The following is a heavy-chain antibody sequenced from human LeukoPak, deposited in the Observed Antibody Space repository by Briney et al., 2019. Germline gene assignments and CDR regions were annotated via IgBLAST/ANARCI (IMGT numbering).Heavy chain of an antibody. Sequence: GASVKVSCKASGGTFSSYAISWVRQAPGQGLEWMGRIIPILGIANYAQKFQGRVTITADKSTSTAYMELSSLRSEDTAVYYCARDDEVRGVITPHDYWGQGTLVTVSS. CDR1: GGTFSSYA. CDR2: IIPILGIA. V-gene: IGHV1-69*04. D-gene: IGHD3-10*01. J-gene: IGHJ4*02. CDR3: ARDDEVRGVITPHDY.